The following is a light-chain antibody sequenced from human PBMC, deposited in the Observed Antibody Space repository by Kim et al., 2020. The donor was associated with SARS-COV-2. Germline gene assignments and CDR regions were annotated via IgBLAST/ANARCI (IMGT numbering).Light chain of an antibody. CDR1: SNNVADQG. Sequence: QAGLTQPPSVSKDLRQTATLTCTGNSNNVADQGASWLQQHQGHPPKLLSYRNNSRPSGISERFSASRSGNTASLTITGLQPEDEADYYCSVWDSSLNAWVFGGGTQLTVL. CDR2: RNN. V-gene: IGLV10-54*04. CDR3: SVWDSSLNAWV. J-gene: IGLJ3*02.